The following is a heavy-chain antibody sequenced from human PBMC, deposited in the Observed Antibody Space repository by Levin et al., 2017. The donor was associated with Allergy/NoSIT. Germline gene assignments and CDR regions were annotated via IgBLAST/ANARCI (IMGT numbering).Heavy chain of an antibody. CDR2: INVDGSRT. CDR3: VRDKFCAGGVCHASENH. Sequence: GESLKISCAASGFTFSSYWMHWVRQAPGKGLMWVSHINVDGSRTNYADSVKGRFTIARDNAKNTLYLQMNALRADDEAVYYCVRDKFCAGGVCHASENHWGQGTLVTVSS. V-gene: IGHV3-74*01. CDR1: GFTFSSYW. D-gene: IGHD2-8*02. J-gene: IGHJ5*02.